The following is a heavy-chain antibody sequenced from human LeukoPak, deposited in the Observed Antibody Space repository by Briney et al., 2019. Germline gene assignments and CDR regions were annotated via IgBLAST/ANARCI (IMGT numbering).Heavy chain of an antibody. D-gene: IGHD6-19*01. CDR3: ARDQPRGWYRAQGGKPFDP. CDR2: IYYDGST. Sequence: SETLSLTCTVSGDSISSSYYYWGWIRQPPGKGLEWIGTIYYDGSTYYNPSLKSRVSISVDTSRNQFSLNLLSVTAADKAVYYCARDQPRGWYRAQGGKPFDPWGQGALVLVSS. J-gene: IGHJ5*02. CDR1: GDSISSSYYY. V-gene: IGHV4-39*02.